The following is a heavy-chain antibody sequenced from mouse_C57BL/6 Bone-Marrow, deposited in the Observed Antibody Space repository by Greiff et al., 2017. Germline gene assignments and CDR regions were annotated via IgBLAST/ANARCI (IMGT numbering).Heavy chain of an antibody. D-gene: IGHD2-4*01. J-gene: IGHJ3*01. CDR3: ALYYDYDY. V-gene: IGHV1-39*01. CDR1: GYSFTDYN. CDR2: INPNYGTT. Sequence: VQLQQSGPALVKPGASVTISCKASGYSFTDYNLNWVKQSNGTSLEWIGVINPNYGTTSYNQKFKGKATLTVDQASSTAYMQLNSLTSADSAVYYCALYYDYDYWGQGTLVTVSA.